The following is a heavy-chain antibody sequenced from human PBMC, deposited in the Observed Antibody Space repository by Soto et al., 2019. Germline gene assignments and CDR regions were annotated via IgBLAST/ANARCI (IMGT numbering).Heavy chain of an antibody. Sequence: ASVKVSCKASGYTFTTYGISWVRQAPGQGLEWKGWISTYNGNTDYAQRLQGRVTMTTDTSTSTAYMELRSLRSDDTAVYYCARVVVGATGPNYFDYWRQGSRVTVSS. D-gene: IGHD2-15*01. CDR3: ARVVVGATGPNYFDY. V-gene: IGHV1-18*01. CDR1: GYTFTTYG. J-gene: IGHJ4*02. CDR2: ISTYNGNT.